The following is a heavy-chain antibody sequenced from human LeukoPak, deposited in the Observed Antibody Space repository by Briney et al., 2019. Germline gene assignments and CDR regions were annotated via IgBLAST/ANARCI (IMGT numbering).Heavy chain of an antibody. CDR3: ARELRDGYNGDIGY. Sequence: PSETLSLTCAVSGYSISSGYYWDWIRPPPGKGLEWIGSIHHSGRSYYNSSLRSRVTISIDTSKNQLSLNLNSVTAADTAVYYCARELRDGYNGDIGYWGQGTLVTVSS. V-gene: IGHV4-38-2*02. D-gene: IGHD5-24*01. J-gene: IGHJ4*02. CDR1: GYSISSGYY. CDR2: IHHSGRS.